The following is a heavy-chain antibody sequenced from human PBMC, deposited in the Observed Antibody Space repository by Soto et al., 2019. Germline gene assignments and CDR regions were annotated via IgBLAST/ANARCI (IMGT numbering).Heavy chain of an antibody. Sequence: SQTLSLTCAISGDSVSSNSAAWNWIRQSPSRGLEWLGRTYYRSKWYNDYAVSVKSRITINPATSKNQFFLQLTSAPPEDMAVYYCARVPAPLRGLVGYVMEVWCPGTSDTV. V-gene: IGHV6-1*01. J-gene: IGHJ6*02. CDR2: TYYRSKWYN. D-gene: IGHD3-16*01. CDR1: GDSVSSNSAA. CDR3: ARVPAPLRGLVGYVMEV.